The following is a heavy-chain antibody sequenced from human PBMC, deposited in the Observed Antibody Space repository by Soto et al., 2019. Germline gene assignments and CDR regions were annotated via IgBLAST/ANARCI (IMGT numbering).Heavy chain of an antibody. D-gene: IGHD3-10*01. CDR2: IYYSGSA. V-gene: IGHV4-31*03. Sequence: QVQLQESGPGLVKPSQTLSLTCTVPGGSISSGGYYWSWIRQHPGKGLEWIGYIYYSGSAYYNPSIKSRVTISVDTSKNQFSLKLRSVTAADTAVYYCARVFGFGGMDVWGQGTTVTVSS. CDR1: GGSISSGGYY. CDR3: ARVFGFGGMDV. J-gene: IGHJ6*02.